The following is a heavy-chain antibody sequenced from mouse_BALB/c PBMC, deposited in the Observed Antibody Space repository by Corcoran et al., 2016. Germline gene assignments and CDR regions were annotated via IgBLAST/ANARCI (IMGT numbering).Heavy chain of an antibody. V-gene: IGHV4-1*02. CDR2: IAPDSSSI. Sequence: EVKLLESGGGLVQPGGSLKLSCAASGFDFSRYWMSWVRQAPGKGLEWIGEIAPDSSSINYTPSLKDKFIISRDNAKNTLYLQMSKVRSEDTALYYCARNAHWGYFDYWGQGTTLTVSS. D-gene: IGHD4-1*01. CDR1: GFDFSRYW. J-gene: IGHJ2*01. CDR3: ARNAHWGYFDY.